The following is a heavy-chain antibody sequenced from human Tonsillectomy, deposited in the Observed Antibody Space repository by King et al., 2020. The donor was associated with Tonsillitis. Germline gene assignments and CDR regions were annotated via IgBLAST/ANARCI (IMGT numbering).Heavy chain of an antibody. J-gene: IGHJ6*02. V-gene: IGHV1-69*12. D-gene: IGHD2-15*01. CDR2: MFPIFVAT. Sequence: QLVQSVAEVKKPGSSLKVSCKASGGTFNNYGISWVRQAPGQGLEWMGGMFPIFVATNHAQNFQGRVTIPAYESTRTAYMELSSLRSDDTAVYYCARRGIINYGMDVWGQGTTVIVSS. CDR1: GGTFNNYG. CDR3: ARRGIINYGMDV.